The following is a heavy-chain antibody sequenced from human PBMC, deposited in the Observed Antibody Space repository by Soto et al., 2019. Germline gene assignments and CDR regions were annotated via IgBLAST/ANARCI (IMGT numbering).Heavy chain of an antibody. CDR2: ITDSGDDT. CDR3: AKLGSSSWSPHYYFDY. CDR1: GFTFNNYA. D-gene: IGHD2-2*01. V-gene: IGHV3-23*01. Sequence: EVQLLESGGGLVQPGGSLRLSCAASGFTFNNYAMGWVRQAPGKGLEWVSAITDSGDDTYYIDSVKGRFTISRDNSNGTLYLQMNSLSAEDTAIYYCAKLGSSSWSPHYYFDYWGQGTLVTVSS. J-gene: IGHJ4*02.